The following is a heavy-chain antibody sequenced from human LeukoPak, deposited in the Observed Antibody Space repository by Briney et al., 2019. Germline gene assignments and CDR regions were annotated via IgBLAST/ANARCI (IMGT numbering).Heavy chain of an antibody. J-gene: IGHJ5*02. CDR3: ARQYDILAGYTPWFDP. CDR2: IYYSGST. Sequence: SGTLSLTCTVSGGSISSSSYYWGWIRQPPGKGLEWIGSIYYSGSTYYNPSLKSRVTISVDTSKNQFSLKLSSVTAADTAVYYCARQYDILAGYTPWFDPWGQGTLVTVSS. CDR1: GGSISSSSYY. D-gene: IGHD3-9*01. V-gene: IGHV4-39*01.